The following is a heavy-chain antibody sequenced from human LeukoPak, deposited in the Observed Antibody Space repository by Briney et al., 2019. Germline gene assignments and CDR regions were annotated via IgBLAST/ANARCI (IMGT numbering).Heavy chain of an antibody. CDR1: GYTFTDYF. Sequence: ASVKLSCKASGYTFTDYFMHWDRQATGQGLEWMGWINPHSGGTNYAQKFQGRVTMTRDTSISTAYVELNRLRSDDTAVYHCASFLGGATFDIWGQGTMVTVSS. CDR2: INPHSGGT. CDR3: ASFLGGATFDI. V-gene: IGHV1-2*02. J-gene: IGHJ3*02. D-gene: IGHD1-26*01.